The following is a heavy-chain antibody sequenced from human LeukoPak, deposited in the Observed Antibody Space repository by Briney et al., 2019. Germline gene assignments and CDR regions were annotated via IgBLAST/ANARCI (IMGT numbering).Heavy chain of an antibody. CDR2: FYSGGTL. CDR1: GFTVSRNY. CDR3: TRQRSEVTTFDY. Sequence: GGSLRLSCVASGFTVSRNYMSWVRQAPGKGLEWVSAFYSGGTLYYADSVKGRFTISIDSSKNTLYLQMNSLRAEDTAMYYCTRQRSEVTTFDYWGQGTRVTVSS. J-gene: IGHJ4*02. D-gene: IGHD4-17*01. V-gene: IGHV3-66*04.